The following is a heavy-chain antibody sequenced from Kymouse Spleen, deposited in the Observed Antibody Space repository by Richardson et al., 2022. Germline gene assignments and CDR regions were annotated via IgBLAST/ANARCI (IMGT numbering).Heavy chain of an antibody. V-gene: IGHV3-30*18. Sequence: QVQLVESGGGVVQPGRSLRLSCAASGFTFSSYGMHWVRQAPGKGLEWVAVISYDGSNKYYADSVKGRFTISRDNSKNTLYLQMNSLRAEDTAVYYCAKDLELVFMDVWGQGTTVTVSS. J-gene: IGHJ6*02. CDR2: ISYDGSNK. CDR3: AKDLELVFMDV. CDR1: GFTFSSYG. D-gene: IGHD1-7*01.